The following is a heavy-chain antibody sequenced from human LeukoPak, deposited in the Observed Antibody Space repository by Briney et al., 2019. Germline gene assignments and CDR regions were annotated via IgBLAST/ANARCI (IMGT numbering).Heavy chain of an antibody. J-gene: IGHJ4*02. V-gene: IGHV4-34*01. D-gene: IGHD2-15*01. CDR2: INRSGST. CDR3: ARAGRGGGMY. CDR1: GGSFSGYY. Sequence: SETLSLTCAVYGGSFSGYYLSWIRQPPGKGLEWIGEINRSGSTDYSPSLKSRVTISVDTSNNRFSLGLSSVTAADTAVYYCARAGRGGGMYSGQGTLVTVSS.